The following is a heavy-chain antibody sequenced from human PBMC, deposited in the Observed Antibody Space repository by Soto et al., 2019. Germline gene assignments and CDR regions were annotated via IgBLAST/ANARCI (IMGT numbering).Heavy chain of an antibody. CDR1: GFTFSSYA. Sequence: GGSLRLSCAASGFTFSSYAMSWVRQAPGKGLEWVSAISGSGGSTYYADSVKGRFTISRDNSKNTLYLQMNSLRAEDTAVYYCAKGPFPWWEPPMDVWGKGTTVTVSS. V-gene: IGHV3-23*01. D-gene: IGHD2-8*02. J-gene: IGHJ6*04. CDR2: ISGSGGST. CDR3: AKGPFPWWEPPMDV.